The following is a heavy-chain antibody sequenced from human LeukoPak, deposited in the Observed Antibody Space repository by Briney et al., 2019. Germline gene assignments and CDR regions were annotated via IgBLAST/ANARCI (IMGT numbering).Heavy chain of an antibody. D-gene: IGHD3-3*01. CDR3: AGNRWYYDFWSCYSNWFDP. CDR1: GYSFTSYW. J-gene: IGHJ5*02. V-gene: IGHV5-51*01. CDR2: IYPGGSDT. Sequence: GEALEIYFKGSGYSFTSYWIGWVRPMPGKGLEWMGIIYPGGSDTRYSPSFEGQATISADKSISTAYLQWSSLKASDTAMYYCAGNRWYYDFWSCYSNWFDPWGQGTLVPVSS.